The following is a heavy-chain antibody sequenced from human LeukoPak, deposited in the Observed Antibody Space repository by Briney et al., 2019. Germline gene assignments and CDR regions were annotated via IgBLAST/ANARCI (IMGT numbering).Heavy chain of an antibody. J-gene: IGHJ4*02. CDR3: ARDRGYSYGRFDY. Sequence: GASVKVSCKASGGTFISYAISWARQAPGQGLEWMGGIIPIFGTANYAQKFQGRVTITTDESTSTAYMELSSLRSEDTAVYYCARDRGYSYGRFDYWGQGTLVTVSS. V-gene: IGHV1-69*05. D-gene: IGHD5-18*01. CDR2: IIPIFGTA. CDR1: GGTFISYA.